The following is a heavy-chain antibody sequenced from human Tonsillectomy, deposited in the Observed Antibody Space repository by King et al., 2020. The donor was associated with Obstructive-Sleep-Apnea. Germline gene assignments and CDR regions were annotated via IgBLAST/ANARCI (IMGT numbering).Heavy chain of an antibody. D-gene: IGHD2-21*01. J-gene: IGHJ3*02. Sequence: VQLVESGGGLVQPGGSLRLSCEASGFTFRTFAMNWVRQAPGKGLEWLSYISSSNNTIYYADSVEGRFTISRDNAKNSLFLQMTSLRAEDTAVYFCARDSMEIVVPDALDIWGQGTMVTVSS. CDR2: ISSSNNTI. CDR1: GFTFRTFA. CDR3: ARDSMEIVVPDALDI. V-gene: IGHV3-48*01.